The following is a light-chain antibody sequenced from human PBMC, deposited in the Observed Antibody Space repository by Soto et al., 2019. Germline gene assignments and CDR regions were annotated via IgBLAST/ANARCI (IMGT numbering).Light chain of an antibody. Sequence: DVVMTQSPLSLPATLGQPASISCRSSQGLVYSDGKTYLNWVHQQPGQSPRRLIFSDSNRDSGVPERFSGSVSGTDFTLKISSVEAEDFGVYYCLQCTYLPRRTFGGGTKVEIK. CDR3: LQCTYLPRRT. J-gene: IGKJ4*01. CDR1: QGLVYSDGKTY. V-gene: IGKV2-30*01. CDR2: SDS.